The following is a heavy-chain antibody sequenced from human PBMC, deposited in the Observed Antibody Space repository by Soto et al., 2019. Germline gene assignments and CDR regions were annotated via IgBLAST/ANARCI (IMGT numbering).Heavy chain of an antibody. Sequence: QVQLVQSGAEEKKPGASVKVSCKASGYTLTGYAMHWVRQAPGQRLEWMGWINAGNGNTKYSQKFQVRVTITRDTSARTAYMELSSLRSEDTAVFYCATAVAVPADFDYWGQGTLVTVSS. CDR3: ATAVAVPADFDY. CDR2: INAGNGNT. D-gene: IGHD6-19*01. J-gene: IGHJ4*02. V-gene: IGHV1-3*05. CDR1: GYTLTGYA.